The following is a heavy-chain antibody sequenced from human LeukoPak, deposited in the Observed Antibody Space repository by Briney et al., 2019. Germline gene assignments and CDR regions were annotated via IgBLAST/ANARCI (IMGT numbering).Heavy chain of an antibody. CDR3: ARYSSGWFDD. D-gene: IGHD6-19*01. CDR2: VYYSGST. Sequence: SETLSLTCTVSGGSISSSSYYWGWIRQPPGKGLEWIGSVYYSGSTYYNPSLKSRVTISVDTSKNQFSLKLSSVTAADTAVYYCARYSSGWFDDWGQGALVTVSS. J-gene: IGHJ4*02. V-gene: IGHV4-39*07. CDR1: GGSISSSSYY.